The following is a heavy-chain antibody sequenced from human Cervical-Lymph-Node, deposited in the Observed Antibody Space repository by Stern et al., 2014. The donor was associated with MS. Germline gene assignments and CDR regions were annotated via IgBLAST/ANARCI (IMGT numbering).Heavy chain of an antibody. Sequence: VQLVQSGPGLVKPSQTLSLTCTVSGGSISSGSYYWTWIRQPAGKGLEWIGRIYTSGRTNYSPSLKSRVSISIDTYKNQFSLTLSSVTAADTAIYYCARGSALAFDIWGQGTMVTVSS. J-gene: IGHJ3*02. CDR1: GGSISSGSYY. D-gene: IGHD3-10*01. CDR2: IYTSGRT. CDR3: ARGSALAFDI. V-gene: IGHV4-61*02.